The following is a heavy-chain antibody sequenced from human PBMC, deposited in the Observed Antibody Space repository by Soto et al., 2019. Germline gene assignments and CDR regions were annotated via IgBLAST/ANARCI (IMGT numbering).Heavy chain of an antibody. V-gene: IGHV1-69*02. CDR1: GGTFSSYT. J-gene: IGHJ5*02. CDR3: ARVVTGIAAAEPEDWFDP. Sequence: SVKVSCKASGGTFSSYTISWVRQAPGQGLEWMGRIIPILGIANYAQKFQGRVTITADKSTSTAYMELSSLRSEDTAVYYCARVVTGIAAAEPEDWFDPWGQGTLVTVSS. CDR2: IIPILGIA. D-gene: IGHD6-13*01.